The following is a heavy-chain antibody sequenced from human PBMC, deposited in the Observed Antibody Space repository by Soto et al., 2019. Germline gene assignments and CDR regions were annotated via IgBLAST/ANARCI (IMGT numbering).Heavy chain of an antibody. D-gene: IGHD3-3*01. CDR2: MNPNTGNS. V-gene: IGHV1-8*02. Sequence: AAVKVACKAFGYTFTSYDIYWVRQATGQGLEWMGWMNPNTGNSAYAQKFQDRVTVTSDTSRNTVHMELSSLRSEATAVNYCATRAETNGWSGFGAAKYYCDFWGQGTLVTVSS. CDR1: GYTFTSYD. J-gene: IGHJ4*02. CDR3: ATRAETNGWSGFGAAKYYCDF.